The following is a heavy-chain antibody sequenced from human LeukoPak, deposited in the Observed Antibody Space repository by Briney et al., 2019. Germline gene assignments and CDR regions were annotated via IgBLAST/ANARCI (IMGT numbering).Heavy chain of an antibody. V-gene: IGHV4-4*02. D-gene: IGHD3-10*01. CDR1: GGSISSSNW. CDR3: AREHDYYGSGSYSLPPPS. J-gene: IGHJ4*02. CDR2: IYHSGST. Sequence: KSSGTLSLTCAVSGGSISSSNWWSWVRQPPGKGLEWIGEIYHSGSTNYNPSLKSRVTISVDKSKNQFSLKLSSVTAADTAVYYCAREHDYYGSGSYSLPPPSWGQGTLVTVSS.